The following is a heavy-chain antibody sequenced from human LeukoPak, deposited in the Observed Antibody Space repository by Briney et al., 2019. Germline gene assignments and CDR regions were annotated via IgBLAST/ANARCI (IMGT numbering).Heavy chain of an antibody. CDR2: ISSSSSYI. CDR3: AKEGRIVVVPAATQY. CDR1: GFTFSTYS. Sequence: GGSLRLSCAASGFTFSTYSMNWVRQAPGEGLEWVSSISSSSSYIYYADSVKGRFTMSRDNSKNTLYLQMNSLRAEDTAVYYCAKEGRIVVVPAATQYWGQGTLVTVSS. J-gene: IGHJ4*02. V-gene: IGHV3-21*04. D-gene: IGHD2-2*01.